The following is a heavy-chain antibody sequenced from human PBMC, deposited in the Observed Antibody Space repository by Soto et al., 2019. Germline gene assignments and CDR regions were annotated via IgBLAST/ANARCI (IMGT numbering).Heavy chain of an antibody. V-gene: IGHV3-48*03. J-gene: IGHJ3*02. CDR1: GFTFSSYE. Sequence: GGSLRLSCAASGFTFSSYEMNWVRQAPGKGLEWVSYISSSGSTIYYADSVKGRFTISRDNAKNSLYLQINSLRAEDTAVYYCAMVATVDPGFGAFDIWGQGTMVTVSS. CDR2: ISSSGSTI. D-gene: IGHD7-27*01. CDR3: AMVATVDPGFGAFDI.